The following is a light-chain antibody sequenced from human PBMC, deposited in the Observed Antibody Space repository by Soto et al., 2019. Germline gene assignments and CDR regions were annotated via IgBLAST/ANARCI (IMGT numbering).Light chain of an antibody. V-gene: IGLV2-23*02. J-gene: IGLJ1*01. CDR2: EVS. Sequence: QSAVSQPASVSAAPGQSITISCTGTSSDVGSYNLVSWYQQHPGKAPKLMIYEVSKRPSGVSNRFSGSKSGNTASLTISGLQAEDEADYYCCSYAGSSTYVFGSGTKVTVL. CDR3: CSYAGSSTYV. CDR1: SSDVGSYNL.